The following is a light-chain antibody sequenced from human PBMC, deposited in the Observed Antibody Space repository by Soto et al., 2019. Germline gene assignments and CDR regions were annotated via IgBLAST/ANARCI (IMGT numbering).Light chain of an antibody. CDR1: QSVSSGY. Sequence: EIVLTQSPATLFLSPGERATLSCGASQSVSSGYLAWYQQKPGLAPRLLIYDASSRATGIPDRFSGSGSGTDFTLTIFLLEPAEFAVYYCQQYGSSPLTFGQGTKVDIK. V-gene: IGKV3D-20*01. CDR3: QQYGSSPLT. J-gene: IGKJ1*01. CDR2: DAS.